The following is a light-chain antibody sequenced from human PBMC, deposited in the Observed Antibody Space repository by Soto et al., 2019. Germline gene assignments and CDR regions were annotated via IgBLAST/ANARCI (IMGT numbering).Light chain of an antibody. CDR2: GAS. CDR3: QQYDSWT. V-gene: IGKV3-20*01. J-gene: IGKJ1*01. Sequence: ESVFTKPPATLSLSPGERATLSCRASQSFNSIYLAWYQQKPGQAPRLLIYGASSRATGIPDRFSGSGSGTDFTLTISRLEPEDFAVYYCQQYDSWTFGQGTKVDIK. CDR1: QSFNSIY.